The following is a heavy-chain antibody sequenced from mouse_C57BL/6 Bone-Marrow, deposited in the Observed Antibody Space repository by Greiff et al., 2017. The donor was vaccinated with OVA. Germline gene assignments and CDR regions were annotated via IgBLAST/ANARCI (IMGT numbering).Heavy chain of an antibody. D-gene: IGHD1-1*01. Sequence: QVQLQQPGAELVKPGASVKLSCKASGYTFTSYWMQWVKQRPGQGLEWIGEIDPSDSYTNYNQKFKGKATLTVDTSSSTAYMQLSSLTSEDSAVYYCARFLYYYGSRGDYWGQGTTLTVSS. CDR1: GYTFTSYW. J-gene: IGHJ2*01. CDR3: ARFLYYYGSRGDY. V-gene: IGHV1-50*01. CDR2: IDPSDSYT.